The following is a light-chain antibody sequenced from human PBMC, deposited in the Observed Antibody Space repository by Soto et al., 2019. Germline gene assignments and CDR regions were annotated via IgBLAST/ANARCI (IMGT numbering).Light chain of an antibody. CDR3: CSFAGSNSWV. J-gene: IGLJ3*02. Sequence: QSVLTQPASVSGSPGQSITISCTGTSSDVGSYHPVSWYQHHPGRAPELMIYEDNKRPSGVSIRFSGSKSGNTASLTISGLQAEDEAAYYCCSFAGSNSWVFGGGTKLTVL. CDR2: EDN. V-gene: IGLV2-23*01. CDR1: SSDVGSYHP.